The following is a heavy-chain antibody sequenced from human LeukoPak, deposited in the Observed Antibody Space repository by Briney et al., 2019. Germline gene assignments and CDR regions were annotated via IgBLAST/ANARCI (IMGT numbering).Heavy chain of an antibody. Sequence: PGGSLRLSCAASGFTFSTYVVHWVRQAPGKGLEWVALMSSDGKNELYSNSVKGRFSISRDTSENALYLQMDRLRPEDTATYFCARQGGSLNYHFNYLDVWGRGTTVTVSS. CDR1: GFTFSTYV. V-gene: IGHV3-30*10. D-gene: IGHD4-11*01. J-gene: IGHJ6*03. CDR2: MSSDGKNE. CDR3: ARQGGSLNYHFNYLDV.